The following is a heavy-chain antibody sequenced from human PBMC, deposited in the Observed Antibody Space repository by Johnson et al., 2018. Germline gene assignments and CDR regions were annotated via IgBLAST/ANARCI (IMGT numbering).Heavy chain of an antibody. CDR1: GFTFDDYA. CDR3: AKDARDGSGYFSRGGFDI. V-gene: IGHV3-9*01. J-gene: IGHJ3*02. CDR2: ISWNSANI. D-gene: IGHD3-22*01. Sequence: VQLVQSGGGLVQPGRSLRLSCAASGFTFDDYAMHWVRQAPGKCLEWVSGISWNSANIRYANSVKGRFTISRNNAKNSLLLQMNSLRAEDTALYYCAKDARDGSGYFSRGGFDIWGQGTMVTVSS.